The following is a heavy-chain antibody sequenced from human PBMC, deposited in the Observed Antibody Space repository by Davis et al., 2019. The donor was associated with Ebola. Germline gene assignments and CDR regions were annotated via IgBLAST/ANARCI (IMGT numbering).Heavy chain of an antibody. Sequence: SETLSLTCAVYGGSFSGYYWSWIRQPPGKGLEWIGEINHSGSTNYNPSLKGRVTISVDTSKNQFSLKLSSVTAADTAVYYCARGGYPRGVYFDYWGQGTLVTVSS. CDR3: ARGGYPRGVYFDY. CDR1: GGSFSGYY. J-gene: IGHJ4*02. D-gene: IGHD5-12*01. V-gene: IGHV4-34*01. CDR2: INHSGST.